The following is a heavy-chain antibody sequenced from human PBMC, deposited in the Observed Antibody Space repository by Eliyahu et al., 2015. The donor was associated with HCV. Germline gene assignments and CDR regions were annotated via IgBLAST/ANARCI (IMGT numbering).Heavy chain of an antibody. J-gene: IGHJ4*02. CDR1: GGTFSSHA. CDR2: IIPIFGKA. CDR3: AKEWGSTTVVNPFFVY. D-gene: IGHD4-23*01. Sequence: EVKKPGSSVKVSCKTSGGTFSSHAISWVRQAPGQGLEWMGGIIPIFGKANYAQKFQGRVTITADESTSTAYLELSSLRSEDTAVYYCAKEWGSTTVVNPFFVYWGQGTLVTVSS. V-gene: IGHV1-69*01.